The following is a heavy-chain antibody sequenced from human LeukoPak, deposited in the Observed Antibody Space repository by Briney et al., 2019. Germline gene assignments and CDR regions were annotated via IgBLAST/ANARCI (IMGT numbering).Heavy chain of an antibody. CDR1: GYTFTSYG. Sequence: GASVKVSCKASGYTFTSYGISWVRQAPGQGLEWMGWISAYNGNTNYAQKLQGRVTMTTDTSTSTAYMELRSLRSDDTAVYYCATISRIAVAGTLGAFDIWGQGTMVTVSS. V-gene: IGHV1-18*01. D-gene: IGHD6-19*01. CDR3: ATISRIAVAGTLGAFDI. J-gene: IGHJ3*02. CDR2: ISAYNGNT.